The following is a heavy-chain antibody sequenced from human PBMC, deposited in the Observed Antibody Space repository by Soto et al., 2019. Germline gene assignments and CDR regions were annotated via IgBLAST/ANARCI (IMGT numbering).Heavy chain of an antibody. J-gene: IGHJ4*02. CDR2: ISGSGGST. CDR1: GFTFSSYA. Sequence: PGGSLRLSCAASGFTFSSYAMIWVRQAPGKGLEWVSAISGSGGSTYYADSVKGRFTISRDNSKNTLYLQMNSLRAEDTAVYYCAKTVTVPVPKTPDYWGQGTLVTVSS. V-gene: IGHV3-23*01. CDR3: AKTVTVPVPKTPDY. D-gene: IGHD4-17*01.